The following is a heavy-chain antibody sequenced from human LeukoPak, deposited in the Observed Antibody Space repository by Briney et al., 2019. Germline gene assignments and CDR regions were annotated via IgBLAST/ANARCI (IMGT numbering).Heavy chain of an antibody. D-gene: IGHD3-10*01. CDR1: GYTFSSYG. Sequence: ASETVSCKASGYTFSSYGISWVRQAPGQGLEWMGWISAYNCNTNYRQKLQGRVTMTTDTSTSTAYMDQRSLRSDDTAIYYCARDSPDGSGTYYNGSPDYWGQGTLVT. J-gene: IGHJ4*02. CDR3: ARDSPDGSGTYYNGSPDY. CDR2: ISAYNCNT. V-gene: IGHV1-18*01.